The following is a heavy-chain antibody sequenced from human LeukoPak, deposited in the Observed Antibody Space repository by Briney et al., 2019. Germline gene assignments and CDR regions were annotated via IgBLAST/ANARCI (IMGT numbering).Heavy chain of an antibody. Sequence: SETLSLTCAVYGGSFSGYYWSRIRQPPGKGLEWIGEINHSGSTNYNPSLKSRVTISVDTSKNQFSLKLSSVTAADTAVYYCAILVGATDAFDYWGQGTLVTVSS. CDR1: GGSFSGYY. CDR3: AILVGATDAFDY. J-gene: IGHJ4*02. V-gene: IGHV4-34*01. D-gene: IGHD1-26*01. CDR2: INHSGST.